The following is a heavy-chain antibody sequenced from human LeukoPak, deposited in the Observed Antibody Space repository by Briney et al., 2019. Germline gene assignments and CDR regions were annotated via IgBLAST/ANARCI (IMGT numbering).Heavy chain of an antibody. Sequence: GGSLRLSCAASGFTFSSYSMNWVRQAPGKGLEWVSYISSSSSTIYYADSVKGGFTISRDNAKNSLYLQLNSLRAEDTAVYYCARSQYGGYYDMFDYWGQGSLVTVSS. CDR1: GFTFSSYS. J-gene: IGHJ4*02. V-gene: IGHV3-48*01. CDR3: ARSQYGGYYDMFDY. CDR2: ISSSSSTI. D-gene: IGHD4-17*01.